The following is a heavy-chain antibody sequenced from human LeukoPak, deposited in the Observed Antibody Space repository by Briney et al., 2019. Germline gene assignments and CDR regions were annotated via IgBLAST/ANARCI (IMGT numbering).Heavy chain of an antibody. J-gene: IGHJ4*02. CDR2: IYNSGST. D-gene: IGHD6-13*01. V-gene: IGHV4-59*01. CDR3: ARARYSSSWYADY. CDR1: GGSLRSYY. Sequence: SETLSLTCTVSGGSLRSYYWSWFRQPPGKGLEWIGYIYNSGSTNYNPSLKSRVTISVDTSQNQFSLKLSSVTAADTAVYYCARARYSSSWYADYWGQGTLVTVSS.